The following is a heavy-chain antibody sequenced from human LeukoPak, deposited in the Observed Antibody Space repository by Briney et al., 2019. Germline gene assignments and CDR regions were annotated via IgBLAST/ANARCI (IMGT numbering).Heavy chain of an antibody. CDR2: ISSSGSTI. D-gene: IGHD3-22*01. CDR3: ARDRIHYDSSGDYYYYGMDV. J-gene: IGHJ6*02. V-gene: IGHV3-48*03. Sequence: GGSLRLSCAASGFTFSSYEMNWVRQAPGKGLEWVSYISSSGSTIYYADSMKGRFTISRDNAKNSLYLQMNSLRAEDTAAYYCARDRIHYDSSGDYYYYGMDVWGQGTTVTVSS. CDR1: GFTFSSYE.